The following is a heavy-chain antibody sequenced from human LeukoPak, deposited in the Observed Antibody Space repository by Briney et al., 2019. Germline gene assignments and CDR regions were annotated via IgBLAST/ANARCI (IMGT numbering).Heavy chain of an antibody. CDR3: AKDHGGNRAFDI. Sequence: PGGSLRLSCAASGFTFADYAMHWVRHVPGKGLDWVSLISGDGGSTFYADSVKGRFTISRDNSKNSLYLQMSSLRTEDTALYYCAKDHGGNRAFDIWGQGTMVTVSS. J-gene: IGHJ3*02. CDR1: GFTFADYA. D-gene: IGHD4-23*01. V-gene: IGHV3-43*02. CDR2: ISGDGGST.